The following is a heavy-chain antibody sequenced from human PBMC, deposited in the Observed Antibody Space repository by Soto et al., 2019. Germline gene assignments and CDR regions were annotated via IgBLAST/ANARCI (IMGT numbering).Heavy chain of an antibody. Sequence: SVKVSCKASGFIFTSFGVQWVRQARGQRLEWIGWITVGTGNTNYAQKFQKRVTITRDMSTSTAYMELSSLRSEDTAVYYCAAGDSSGYYGGWGQGTQVTVSS. CDR1: GFIFTSFG. CDR2: ITVGTGNT. CDR3: AAGDSSGYYGG. V-gene: IGHV1-58*01. D-gene: IGHD3-22*01. J-gene: IGHJ4*02.